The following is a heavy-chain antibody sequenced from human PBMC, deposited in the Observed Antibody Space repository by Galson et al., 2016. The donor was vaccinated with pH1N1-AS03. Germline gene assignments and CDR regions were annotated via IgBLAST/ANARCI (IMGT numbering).Heavy chain of an antibody. V-gene: IGHV3-30*18. CDR2: ISFDGNNR. J-gene: IGHJ4*02. CDR1: GFIFTSYT. CDR3: AKAAEFASTTYDFEY. D-gene: IGHD5/OR15-5a*01. Sequence: SLRLSCAASGFIFTSYTMHWVRQAPGKGLEWVAVISFDGNNRYYMDSVKGQFSISRDDSKNTLYLQMNSLRAEDTAVYYCAKAAEFASTTYDFEYWGQGTLVTVTS.